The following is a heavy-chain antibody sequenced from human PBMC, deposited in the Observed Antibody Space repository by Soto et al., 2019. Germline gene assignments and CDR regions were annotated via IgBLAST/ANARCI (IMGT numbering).Heavy chain of an antibody. CDR2: ISDSGATK. D-gene: IGHD2-15*01. Sequence: GGSLRLSCAAPVFTFSNCGMNWVRQTPGKGLEWVSYISDSGATKHYADSVKGRFTISRDNGKDSLYLQMNSLRDEDTAVYFCARCSRNSCYSYGVDVWGQGATVTVSS. CDR1: VFTFSNCG. CDR3: ARCSRNSCYSYGVDV. J-gene: IGHJ6*02. V-gene: IGHV3-48*02.